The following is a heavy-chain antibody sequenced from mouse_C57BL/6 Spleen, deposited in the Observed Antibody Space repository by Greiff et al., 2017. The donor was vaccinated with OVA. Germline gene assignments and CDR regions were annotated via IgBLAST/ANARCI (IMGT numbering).Heavy chain of an antibody. CDR3: GRWDTVVSPYLDY. Sequence: EVQLQQSGPELVKPGASVKIPCKASGYTFTDYNMDWVKQSHGKSLEWIGYINPNNGGTIYNQKFKGKATLTVDKSSSTAYMGLRSLTSEDTAVYTGGRWDTVVSPYLDYWGQGTTLTVSS. CDR2: INPNNGGT. D-gene: IGHD1-1*01. J-gene: IGHJ2*01. CDR1: GYTFTDYN. V-gene: IGHV1-18*01.